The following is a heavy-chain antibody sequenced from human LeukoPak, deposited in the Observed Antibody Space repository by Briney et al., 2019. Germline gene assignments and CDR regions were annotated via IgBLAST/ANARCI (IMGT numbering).Heavy chain of an antibody. CDR1: SGSISNYY. D-gene: IGHD5-18*01. V-gene: IGHV4-59*01. Sequence: PSETLSLTCTVSSGSISNYYWSWIRQPPGRGLEWMEHIYSNGDTKYNPSLKGRVTMSVDTAKKQFSLTLSSVTAADTAVYYCARDGGGYTYAYIHWGQGTLVTVSS. CDR2: IYSNGDT. CDR3: ARDGGGYTYAYIH. J-gene: IGHJ4*02.